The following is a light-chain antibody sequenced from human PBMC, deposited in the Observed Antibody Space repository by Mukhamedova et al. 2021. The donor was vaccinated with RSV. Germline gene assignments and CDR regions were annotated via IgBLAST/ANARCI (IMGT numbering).Light chain of an antibody. CDR3: QQYVNLLRS. J-gene: IGKJ2*03. Sequence: WYQRRVHGKAPKLLIYDASNLETGVPSRFSGSGSGTDFTFTISSLQPEDIATYYCQQYVNLLRSFGQGTKLEIK. V-gene: IGKV1-33*01. CDR2: DAS.